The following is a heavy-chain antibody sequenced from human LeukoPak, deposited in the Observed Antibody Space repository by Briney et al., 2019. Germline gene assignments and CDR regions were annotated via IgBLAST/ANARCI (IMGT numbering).Heavy chain of an antibody. CDR1: GFTFSSYA. D-gene: IGHD2/OR15-2a*01. V-gene: IGHV3-23*01. J-gene: IGHJ4*02. CDR2: ISGIGGST. CDR3: ARDYVGTTYFDY. Sequence: PGGSLRLSCAASGFTFSSYAMSWVRQAPGKGLEWVSAISGIGGSTYYADSVKGRFTISRDNSKNTLYLQMNSLRAEDTAVYYCARDYVGTTYFDYWGQGTLVTVSS.